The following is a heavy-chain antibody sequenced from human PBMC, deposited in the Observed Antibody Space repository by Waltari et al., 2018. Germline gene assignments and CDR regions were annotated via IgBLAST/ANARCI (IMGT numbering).Heavy chain of an antibody. CDR3: ARGYYVGSKNGMDV. D-gene: IGHD3-16*01. J-gene: IGHJ6*02. Sequence: EVQLVESGGGLVKPGGSLRLSCAASGFPFSSYSMNWFRQAPGKGLEWVSSISSSSSYIDYADSVKGRFTISRDNAKNSLYLQMNSLRAEDTAVHYCARGYYVGSKNGMDVWGQGTTVTVSS. CDR1: GFPFSSYS. CDR2: ISSSSSYI. V-gene: IGHV3-21*01.